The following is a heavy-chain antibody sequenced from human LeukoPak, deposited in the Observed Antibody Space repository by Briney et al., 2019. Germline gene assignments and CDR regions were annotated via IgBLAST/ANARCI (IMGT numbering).Heavy chain of an antibody. CDR3: ARDYGSYFLPKYYYMDV. Sequence: PGGSLRLSCAASGYTFGDYGMSWVRQVPGKGLEWVSGTNRRGDITGYADFVKGRFTISRDNAKNSLYLQMNSLRAEDTAVYYCARDYGSYFLPKYYYMDVWGKGTTVTVSS. CDR1: GYTFGDYG. V-gene: IGHV3-20*04. D-gene: IGHD1-26*01. J-gene: IGHJ6*03. CDR2: TNRRGDIT.